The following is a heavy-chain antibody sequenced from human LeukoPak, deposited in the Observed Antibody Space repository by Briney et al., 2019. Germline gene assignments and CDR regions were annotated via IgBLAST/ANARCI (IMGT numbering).Heavy chain of an antibody. CDR3: ARDRTWTYYDYVWGSPWYYFDY. V-gene: IGHV1-46*01. CDR2: INPSGGST. D-gene: IGHD3-16*01. J-gene: IGHJ4*02. Sequence: ASVKVSCKASGYTFTSYYMHWVRQAPGQGLEWMGIINPSGGSTSYAQKFQGRVTMTRDTSTSTVYMELSSLRSGDTAVYYCARDRTWTYYDYVWGSPWYYFDYWGQGTLVTVSS. CDR1: GYTFTSYY.